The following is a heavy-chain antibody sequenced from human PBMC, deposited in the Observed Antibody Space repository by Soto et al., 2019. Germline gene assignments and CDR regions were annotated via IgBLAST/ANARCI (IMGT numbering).Heavy chain of an antibody. V-gene: IGHV1-18*01. CDR1: GYNFIKYG. J-gene: IGHJ4*02. Sequence: QVQLVQSGAEVKKPGASVKVSCKGLGYNFIKYGINWVRQAPGQGLEWMGWISSYSGYTHSAQKFHGSITLTTDTVATTAYTRLRSLRSADTALYYSTLEASAVIPAAQPSPVDSWGQGTLVTVSS. CDR3: TLEASAVIPAAQPSPVDS. CDR2: ISSYSGYT. D-gene: IGHD2-2*01.